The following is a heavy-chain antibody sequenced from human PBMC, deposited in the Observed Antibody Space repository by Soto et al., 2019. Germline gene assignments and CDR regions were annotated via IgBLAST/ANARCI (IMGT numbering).Heavy chain of an antibody. V-gene: IGHV3-33*01. CDR3: ARDEEP. CDR2: IWSDGSKK. CDR1: GVTFSSYA. Sequence: QVQLVESGGGVVQPGRSLRLSCAASGVTFSSYAMHWVRQAPGKGLEWVAVIWSDGSKKYYGDSVKGRFTISRDNSKDTLYRQMNSLKVEDTAVYYCARDEEPWGQGTVVIVSS. J-gene: IGHJ5*02.